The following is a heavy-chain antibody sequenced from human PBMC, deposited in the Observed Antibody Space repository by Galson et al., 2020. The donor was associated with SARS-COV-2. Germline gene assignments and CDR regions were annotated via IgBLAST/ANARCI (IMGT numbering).Heavy chain of an antibody. CDR2: IIPIFGAA. D-gene: IGHD3-10*01. CDR1: RGTFSSYG. V-gene: IGHV1-69*13. J-gene: IGHJ6*02. CDR3: ARGRTYYYGSGSYYSNYYYYSMDV. Sequence: SVKVSCKASRGTFSSYGISWVRQAPGQGLEWMGGIIPIFGAANYAQKFQGRVTITADESTSTAYMELSSLRSEDTAVYYCARGRTYYYGSGSYYSNYYYYSMDVWGQGTTVTVSS.